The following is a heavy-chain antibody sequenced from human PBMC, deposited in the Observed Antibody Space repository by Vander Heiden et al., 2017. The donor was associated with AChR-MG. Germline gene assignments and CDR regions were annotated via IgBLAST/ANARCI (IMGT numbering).Heavy chain of an antibody. CDR2: INHSGST. CDR3: ARVQYQLLPYYYYYYMDV. CDR1: GGSFSGYY. J-gene: IGHJ6*03. Sequence: QVQLQQWGAGLLKPSETLSLTCAVYGGSFSGYYWSWIRQPPGKGLEWIGEINHSGSTNYNPSLKSRVTISVDTSKNQFSLKLSSVTAADTAVYYCARVQYQLLPYYYYYYMDVWGKGTTVTVSS. V-gene: IGHV4-34*01. D-gene: IGHD2-2*01.